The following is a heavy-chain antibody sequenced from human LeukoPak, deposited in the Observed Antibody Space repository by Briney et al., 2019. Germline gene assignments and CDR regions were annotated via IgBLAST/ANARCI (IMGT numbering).Heavy chain of an antibody. Sequence: PSETLSLTCTVSGGSISSSSYYWGWIRQPPGKGLEWIVSIYYSGSTYYNPSLKSRVTISVDTSKNQFSLKLSSVTAADTAVYYCARQTFGALLLWWGQGTLVTVSS. J-gene: IGHJ4*02. CDR1: GGSISSSSYY. D-gene: IGHD3-3*01. CDR3: ARQTFGALLLW. CDR2: IYYSGST. V-gene: IGHV4-39*01.